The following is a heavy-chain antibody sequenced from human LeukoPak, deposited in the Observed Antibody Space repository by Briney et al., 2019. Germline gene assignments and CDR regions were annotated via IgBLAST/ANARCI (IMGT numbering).Heavy chain of an antibody. V-gene: IGHV1-18*01. J-gene: IGHJ4*02. Sequence: VASVKVSCKASGYTFTSYGISWVRQAPGQGLEWMGWISAYNGNANYAQKLQGRVTMTTDTSTSTAYMELRSLRSDGTAVYYCARDIPMVRGVILFDYWGQGTLVTVSS. CDR3: ARDIPMVRGVILFDY. D-gene: IGHD3-10*01. CDR2: ISAYNGNA. CDR1: GYTFTSYG.